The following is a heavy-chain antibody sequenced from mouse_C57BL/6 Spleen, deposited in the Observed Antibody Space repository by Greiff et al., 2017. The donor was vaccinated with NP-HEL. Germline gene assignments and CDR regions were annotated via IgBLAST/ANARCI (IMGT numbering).Heavy chain of an antibody. CDR1: GFSLTSYG. CDR2: IWSGGST. V-gene: IGHV2-2*01. D-gene: IGHD2-5*01. CDR3: ARKDSNYAMDY. Sequence: QVQLKESGPGLVQPSQSLSITCTVSGFSLTSYGVHWVRQSPGKGLEWLGVIWSGGSTDYNEAFISRLSLSKDNSKSQVFFKMNSLQADDTAIYYCARKDSNYAMDYWGQGTSVTVSS. J-gene: IGHJ4*01.